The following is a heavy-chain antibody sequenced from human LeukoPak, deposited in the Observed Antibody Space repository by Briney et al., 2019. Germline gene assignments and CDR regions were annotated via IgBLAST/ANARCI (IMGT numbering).Heavy chain of an antibody. V-gene: IGHV3-7*03. D-gene: IGHD3-3*01. J-gene: IGHJ6*02. CDR2: IRRDEKEN. Sequence: GGSLRLSCATSGFVFNTYGMTWVRQTPGKGLEWVASIRRDEKENRYLDSVKGRFTISRDNSKNTLFLQMNSLRVEDTAPYYCAKSVAIYFYYGLDVWGQGTTVTVSS. CDR3: AKSVAIYFYYGLDV. CDR1: GFVFNTYG.